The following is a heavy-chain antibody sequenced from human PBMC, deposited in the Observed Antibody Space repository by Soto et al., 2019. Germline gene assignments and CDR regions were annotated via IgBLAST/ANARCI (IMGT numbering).Heavy chain of an antibody. CDR3: AKEGHHYESLTGYRSYYGMDV. D-gene: IGHD3-9*01. Sequence: QVQLVESGGGVVQPGRSLRLSCAASGFTFSSYGMHWVRQAPGTGLEWVAVISYDGSDKYYADSVKGRFTISRDNSKNTLYLQMNSLRAEDTAVYYCAKEGHHYESLTGYRSYYGMDVWGQGTTVTVSS. CDR1: GFTFSSYG. V-gene: IGHV3-30*18. J-gene: IGHJ6*02. CDR2: ISYDGSDK.